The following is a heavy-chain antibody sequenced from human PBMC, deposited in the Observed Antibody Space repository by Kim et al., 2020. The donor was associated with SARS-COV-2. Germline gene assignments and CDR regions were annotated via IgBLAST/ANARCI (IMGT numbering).Heavy chain of an antibody. CDR3: ARVNNHYYRYYYYGMDV. J-gene: IGHJ6*01. Sequence: SETLSLTCAVYGGSFSGYYWSWIRQPPGKGLEWIGEINHSGSTNYNPSLKSRVTISVDTSKNQFSLKLSSVTAADTAVYYCARVNNHYYRYYYYGMDVWG. V-gene: IGHV4-34*01. CDR1: GGSFSGYY. D-gene: IGHD1-26*01. CDR2: INHSGST.